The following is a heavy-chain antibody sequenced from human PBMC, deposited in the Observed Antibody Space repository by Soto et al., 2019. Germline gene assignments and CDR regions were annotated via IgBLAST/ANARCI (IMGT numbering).Heavy chain of an antibody. CDR3: ARTVKTPNDAFDI. J-gene: IGHJ3*02. V-gene: IGHV3-30*04. D-gene: IGHD3-16*02. Sequence: GGSLRLSCAASGFTFSSYAMHWVRQAPGKGLEWVAVISYDGSNKYYADSVKGRFTISRDNSKNTLYLQMNSLRAEDTAVYYCARTVKTPNDAFDIWGQGTMVTVSS. CDR2: ISYDGSNK. CDR1: GFTFSSYA.